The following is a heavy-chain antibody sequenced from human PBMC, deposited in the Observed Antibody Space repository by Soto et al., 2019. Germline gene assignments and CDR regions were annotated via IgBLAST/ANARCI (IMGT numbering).Heavy chain of an antibody. CDR2: IYYSGST. V-gene: IGHV4-31*03. CDR1: GGSISSGGYY. Sequence: SETLSLTCTVSGGSISSGGYYWSWIRQHPGKGLEWIGYIYYSGSTYYNPSLKSRVTISVDTSKNQFFLKLSSVTAADTAVYYCARVPRSYDIVVVPAAESTDYWGQGTLVTVSS. D-gene: IGHD2-2*01. CDR3: ARVPRSYDIVVVPAAESTDY. J-gene: IGHJ4*02.